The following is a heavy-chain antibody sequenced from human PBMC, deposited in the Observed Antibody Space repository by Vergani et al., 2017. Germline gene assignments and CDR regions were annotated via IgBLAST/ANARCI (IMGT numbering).Heavy chain of an antibody. CDR1: GFTFSNAW. CDR3: TTRTYYYDSSGYYNSDY. V-gene: IGHV3-15*01. Sequence: EVQLVESGGGLVKPGGSLRLSCAPSGFTFSNAWMSWVRQAPGKGLEWVGRIKSKTDGGTTDYAAPVKGRFTISRDDSKNTLYLQMNSLKTEDTAVYYCTTRTYYYDSSGYYNSDYWGQGTLVTVSS. D-gene: IGHD3-22*01. CDR2: IKSKTDGGTT. J-gene: IGHJ4*02.